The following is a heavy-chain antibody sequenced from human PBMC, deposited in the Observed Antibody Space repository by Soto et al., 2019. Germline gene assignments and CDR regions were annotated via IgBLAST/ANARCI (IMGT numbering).Heavy chain of an antibody. J-gene: IGHJ4*02. CDR2: MHYTGCS. D-gene: IGHD6-13*01. Sequence: QVQLQESGPGVVTPSETLSLTCSFSGDSVTGHYLTWIRQSPEKGLEWIGYMHYTGCSHYNPSLKSRLTLSVDRSNNHFNLQLAYVTVADTAVSYCATSYGHAWYTYWGQGTQVTVSS. CDR1: GDSVTGHY. V-gene: IGHV4-59*02. CDR3: ATSYGHAWYTY.